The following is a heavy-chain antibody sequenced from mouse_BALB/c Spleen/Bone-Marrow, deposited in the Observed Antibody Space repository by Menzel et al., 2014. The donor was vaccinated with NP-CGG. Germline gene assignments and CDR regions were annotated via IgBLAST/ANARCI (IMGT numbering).Heavy chain of an antibody. J-gene: IGHJ2*01. Sequence: VQLKESGPGLVKPSQSLSLTCSVTGYSITSGYYWNWIRQFPGNKLEWMGYISYDGSNNYNPSLKNRISITRDTSKNQFFLKLNSVTTEDTATYYCARDWDGYYFDYWGQGTTLTVPS. CDR3: ARDWDGYYFDY. D-gene: IGHD2-3*01. CDR2: ISYDGSN. CDR1: GYSITSGYY. V-gene: IGHV3-6*02.